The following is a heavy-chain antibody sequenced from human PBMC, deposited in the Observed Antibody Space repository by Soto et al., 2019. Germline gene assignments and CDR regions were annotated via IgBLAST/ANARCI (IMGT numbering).Heavy chain of an antibody. V-gene: IGHV1-18*01. D-gene: IGHD6-19*01. CDR3: ARESESSSGWYSYYYYMDV. Sequence: ASVKVSCKASGYTFTSYGISWVRQAPGQGLEWMGWISAYNGNTNYAQKFQGRVTITADKSTSTAYMELSSLRSEDTAVYYCARESESSSGWYSYYYYMDVWGKGTTVTVSS. J-gene: IGHJ6*03. CDR1: GYTFTSYG. CDR2: ISAYNGNT.